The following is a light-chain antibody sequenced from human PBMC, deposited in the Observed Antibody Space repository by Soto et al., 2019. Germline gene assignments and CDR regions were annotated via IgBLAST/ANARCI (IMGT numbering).Light chain of an antibody. CDR1: QSVSSGY. Sequence: EIVLTQSPGTLSLSPGERATLSCRASQSVSSGYLAWYQQKPGQAPRLLIYGASSRATGIPDRFSGSGSGSEFTLTISSLESEDCAVYYCQQYDSSPLFTFGPGTKVDIK. CDR3: QQYDSSPLFT. V-gene: IGKV3-20*01. J-gene: IGKJ3*01. CDR2: GAS.